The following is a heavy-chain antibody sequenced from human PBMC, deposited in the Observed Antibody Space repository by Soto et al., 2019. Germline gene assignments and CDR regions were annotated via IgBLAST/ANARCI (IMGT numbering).Heavy chain of an antibody. CDR1: VFTVSSNY. V-gene: IGHV3-53*01. CDR2: IYSGGST. CDR3: ARDGEGHYYGMDV. J-gene: IGHJ6*02. D-gene: IGHD3-10*01. Sequence: GSLRLACAASVFTVSSNYMSWVRQAPGKGLEWVSVIYSGGSTYYADSVKGRFTISRDNSKNTLYLQMNSLRAEDTAMYYCARDGEGHYYGMDVWGQGITVTVSS.